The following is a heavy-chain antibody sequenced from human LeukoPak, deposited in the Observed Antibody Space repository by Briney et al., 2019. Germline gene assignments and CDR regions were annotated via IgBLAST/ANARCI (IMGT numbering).Heavy chain of an antibody. Sequence: PSETLSLTCAVYGGSFSGYYWSWIRQPPGKGLEWIGEINHSGSTNYNPSLKSRITISVDTSKNQFSLKLSSVTAADTAVYYCARGQPPLRRFLEWLLWGNWFDPWGQGTLVTDSS. CDR1: GGSFSGYY. J-gene: IGHJ5*02. CDR2: INHSGST. V-gene: IGHV4-34*01. D-gene: IGHD3-3*01. CDR3: ARGQPPLRRFLEWLLWGNWFDP.